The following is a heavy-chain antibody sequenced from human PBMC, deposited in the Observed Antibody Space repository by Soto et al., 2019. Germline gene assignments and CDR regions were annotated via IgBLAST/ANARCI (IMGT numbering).Heavy chain of an antibody. Sequence: QLQLQESGPGLVKPSETLSLTCTVSGGSISSSSYYWGWIRQPPGKGLEWIGSIYYSGSTYYNPSLKSRVTISVDTSKNQFSLKLSSVTAADTAVYYCADAAYYYDSSAGGNAFDIWGQGTMVTVSS. CDR1: GGSISSSSYY. CDR2: IYYSGST. D-gene: IGHD3-22*01. CDR3: ADAAYYYDSSAGGNAFDI. V-gene: IGHV4-39*01. J-gene: IGHJ3*02.